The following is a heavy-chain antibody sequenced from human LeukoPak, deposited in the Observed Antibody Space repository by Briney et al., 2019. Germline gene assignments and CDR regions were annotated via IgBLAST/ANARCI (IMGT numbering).Heavy chain of an antibody. CDR1: GGTFSSYA. J-gene: IGHJ4*02. CDR3: ASREVTTFVSDFDY. V-gene: IGHV1-69*05. D-gene: IGHD4-11*01. Sequence: ASVKVSCKASGGTFSSYAISWVRQAPGQGLERMGGIIPIVGTANYAQKFQGRVTITTDESTSTAYMELSSLRSEDTAVYYCASREVTTFVSDFDYWGQGTLVTVSS. CDR2: IIPIVGTA.